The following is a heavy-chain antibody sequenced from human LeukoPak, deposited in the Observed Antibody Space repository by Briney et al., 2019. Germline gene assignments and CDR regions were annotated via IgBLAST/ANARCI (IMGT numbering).Heavy chain of an antibody. V-gene: IGHV1-8*01. J-gene: IGHJ5*02. D-gene: IGHD2-2*01. CDR2: MNPKSGNT. CDR1: GYTFTNYD. CDR3: ARVKQYQLLAFDP. Sequence: ASVKVSCKASGYTFTNYDINWVRQATGQGPEWMGWMNPKSGNTGYAQKFQGRVTMTRNTSISTAYMELSSLRSDDTAVYYCARVKQYQLLAFDPWGQGTLVTVSS.